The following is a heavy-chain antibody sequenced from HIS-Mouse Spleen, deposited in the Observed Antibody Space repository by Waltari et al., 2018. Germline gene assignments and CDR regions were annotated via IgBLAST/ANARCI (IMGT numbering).Heavy chain of an antibody. CDR3: ASGITGTRGDY. V-gene: IGHV4-34*01. J-gene: IGHJ4*02. CDR2: INHSGST. D-gene: IGHD1-7*01. Sequence: GKGLEWIGEINHSGSTNYNPSLKSRVTISVDTSKNQFSLKLSSVTAADTAVYYCASGITGTRGDYWGQGTLVTVSS.